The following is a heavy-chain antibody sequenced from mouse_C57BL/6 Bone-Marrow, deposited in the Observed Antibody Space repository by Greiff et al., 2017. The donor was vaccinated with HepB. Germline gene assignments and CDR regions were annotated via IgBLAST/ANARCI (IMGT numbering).Heavy chain of an antibody. D-gene: IGHD1-1*01. CDR1: GYTFTNYW. CDR2: IYPGGGYT. Sequence: VQLQQSGAELVRPGTSVKMSCKASGYTFTNYWIGWAKQRPGHGLEWIGDIYPGGGYTNYNEKFKGKATLTADKSSSTAYMQFSSLTSEDSAIYYCASTTVVAPDYWGKGTTLTVSS. J-gene: IGHJ2*01. CDR3: ASTTVVAPDY. V-gene: IGHV1-63*01.